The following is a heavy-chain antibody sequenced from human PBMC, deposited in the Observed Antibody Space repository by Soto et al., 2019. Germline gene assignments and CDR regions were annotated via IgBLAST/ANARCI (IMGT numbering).Heavy chain of an antibody. D-gene: IGHD6-13*01. CDR2: IWYGGRRE. CDR1: GFTFSSYG. V-gene: IGHV3-33*01. Sequence: QVQLVESGGGVVQPGRSLRLSCAASGFTFSSYGMHWVRQAPGKGLEGVAVIWYGGRREYYADSVKGRFTISRDNAKNTVYFQKNSLIVEDTAVYFCARVNDRAGHSSHFDYWGQGTLLTVSS. J-gene: IGHJ4*02. CDR3: ARVNDRAGHSSHFDY.